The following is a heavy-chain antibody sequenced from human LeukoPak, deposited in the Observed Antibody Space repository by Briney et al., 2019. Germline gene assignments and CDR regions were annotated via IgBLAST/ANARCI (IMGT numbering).Heavy chain of an antibody. V-gene: IGHV4-34*01. D-gene: IGHD4-17*01. J-gene: IGHJ6*02. CDR3: ASTAARLRGHGMDV. CDR2: INHSGST. CDR1: GGSFSGYY. Sequence: SATLSLTCAVYGGSFSGYYWSWIRQPPGKGLEWIGEINHSGSTNYNPSLKSRVTVSVDTSKNQFSLKLSSVTAADTAVYYCASTAARLRGHGMDVWGQGTTVTVSS.